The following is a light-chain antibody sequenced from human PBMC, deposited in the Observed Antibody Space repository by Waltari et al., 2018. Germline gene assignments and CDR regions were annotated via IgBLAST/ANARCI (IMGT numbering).Light chain of an antibody. CDR1: QSVSRT. CDR2: GAS. V-gene: IGKV3-20*01. Sequence: EIVLTQSPGTLSLSPGERATLSCRASQSVSRTLAGYQQKPGQAPRLLIYGASTRATGIPERFSGGGSGTDFSLTINRLEPEDFAVYYCQHYVRLPATFGQGTKVEIK. J-gene: IGKJ1*01. CDR3: QHYVRLPAT.